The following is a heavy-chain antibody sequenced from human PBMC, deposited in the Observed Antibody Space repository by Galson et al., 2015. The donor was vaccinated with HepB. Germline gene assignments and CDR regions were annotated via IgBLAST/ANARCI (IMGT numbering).Heavy chain of an antibody. Sequence: SLRLSCAASGFTFGDYTMHWVRQGPGKGLEWVGLISWHSVRILYGDSVKGRFTISRDNNKDSLYLQMNSLRGEDTALYYCAKDAYGSTWYRIDQWGQGTFVTVST. CDR1: GFTFGDYT. V-gene: IGHV3-43*01. J-gene: IGHJ4*02. CDR2: ISWHSVRI. D-gene: IGHD6-13*01. CDR3: AKDAYGSTWYRIDQ.